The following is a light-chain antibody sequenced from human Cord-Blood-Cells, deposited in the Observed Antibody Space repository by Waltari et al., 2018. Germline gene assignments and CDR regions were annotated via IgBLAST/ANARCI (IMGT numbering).Light chain of an antibody. CDR3: QRRSNWPPIT. CDR2: DAS. Sequence: EIVLTQSPATLSLAPGERATLSCRASQSVSSYLAWYQQKPGQAPRLLIYDASNRATGIPARFSGSGSETDFTPSISRLEPEDFAVYYCQRRSNWPPITFGQGTRLEIK. J-gene: IGKJ5*01. CDR1: QSVSSY. V-gene: IGKV3-11*01.